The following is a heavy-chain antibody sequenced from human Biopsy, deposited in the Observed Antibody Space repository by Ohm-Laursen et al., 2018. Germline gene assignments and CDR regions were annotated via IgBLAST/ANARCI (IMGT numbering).Heavy chain of an antibody. V-gene: IGHV3-48*01. CDR2: ISRSSSTI. D-gene: IGHD6-13*01. Sequence: SLRLSCAASGFTFSNYSMNWIRQAPGKGLEWVSYISRSSSTIYYEDSVKGRFTISRDNAKNSLYLQMNSLRAEDTAVCYCARPAISAADYWGQGTLVTVSS. CDR1: GFTFSNYS. CDR3: ARPAISAADY. J-gene: IGHJ4*02.